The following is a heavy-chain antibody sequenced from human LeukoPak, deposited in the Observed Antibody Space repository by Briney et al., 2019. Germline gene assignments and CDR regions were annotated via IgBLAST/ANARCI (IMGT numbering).Heavy chain of an antibody. J-gene: IGHJ4*02. V-gene: IGHV3-30*18. CDR2: ISNDGSNQ. D-gene: IGHD1-26*01. CDR3: AKPSGSYDYFDY. CDR1: GFAFSTFG. Sequence: GGSLRLSCAASGFAFSTFGMDWFRQAPGKGLEWVAYISNDGSNQNYADSVKGRFTISRDNSKNTLSLQMNSLRVEDAAVYYCAKPSGSYDYFDYWGQGTLVTVSS.